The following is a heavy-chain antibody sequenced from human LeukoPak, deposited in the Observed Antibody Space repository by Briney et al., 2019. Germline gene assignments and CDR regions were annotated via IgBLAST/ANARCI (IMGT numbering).Heavy chain of an antibody. V-gene: IGHV3-48*02. CDR1: GFTFSSYS. J-gene: IGHJ6*02. CDR3: ARGYDHLYYYYGMDV. D-gene: IGHD1-14*01. Sequence: GGSLRLSCAASGFTFSSYSMNWVRQAPGKGLEWVSYISSSSSTIYYADSVKGRFTISRDNAKNSLYLQMNSLRDEDTAVYYCARGYDHLYYYYGMDVWGQGTTVTVSS. CDR2: ISSSSSTI.